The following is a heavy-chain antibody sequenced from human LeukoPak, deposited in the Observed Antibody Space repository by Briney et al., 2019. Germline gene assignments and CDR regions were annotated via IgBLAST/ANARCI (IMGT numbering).Heavy chain of an antibody. CDR3: ARTSVAVAVDY. V-gene: IGHV3-69-1*01. CDR2: LSAT. Sequence: GGSLRLSCAVSGFTLSGEAMSWVRQAPGKGLEWVSALSATYYADSVKGRFTISRDNAKNSLYLQMNSLRAEDTAVYYCARTSVAVAVDYWGQGTLVTVSS. D-gene: IGHD6-19*01. J-gene: IGHJ4*02. CDR1: GFTLSGEA.